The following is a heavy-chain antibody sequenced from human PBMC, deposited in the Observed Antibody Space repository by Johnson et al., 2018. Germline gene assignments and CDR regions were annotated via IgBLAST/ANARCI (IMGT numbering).Heavy chain of an antibody. V-gene: IGHV1-69*01. D-gene: IGHD3-10*01. Sequence: QVQLVQSGAEVKKPGSSXKVSCKASGDTLTSYSISWVRQAPGQGLEWMGGIIPMFAAADYAQRFQGRVTITADESTSTAYMALSSLRSEATAVYYCARDKGVTSLDSWGQGTLVTVSS. CDR1: GDTLTSYS. CDR3: ARDKGVTSLDS. CDR2: IIPMFAAA. J-gene: IGHJ4*02.